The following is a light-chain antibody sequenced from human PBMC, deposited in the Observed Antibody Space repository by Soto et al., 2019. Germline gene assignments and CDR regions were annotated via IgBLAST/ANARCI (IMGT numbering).Light chain of an antibody. J-gene: IGLJ2*01. CDR2: DNN. V-gene: IGLV1-51*01. CDR3: GMWYGILSDARVV. Sequence: QSVLTQPPSVSAAPGQKVTISCSGTTSSIGNDYVSWYQQLPGTAPKLLIYDNNKRPSGIPDRFSGSKSGTSATLGITGLQTGDEADYYCGMWYGILSDARVVFGGGTKLPVL. CDR1: TSSIGNDY.